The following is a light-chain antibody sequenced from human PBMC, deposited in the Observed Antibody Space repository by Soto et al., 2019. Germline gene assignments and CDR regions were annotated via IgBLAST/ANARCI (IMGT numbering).Light chain of an antibody. CDR3: LQYNSYSLT. V-gene: IGKV1-5*03. CDR1: QSIKKW. CDR2: QAS. Sequence: DIQMTQSPSTLSASMGDRVTITCRASQSIKKWLSWYQQRPGKAPNLLIHQASTLEGGVPSRFSGSGARTEFTLTISSLQPDDFASHYCLQYNSYSLTFGGETKVEIK. J-gene: IGKJ4*01.